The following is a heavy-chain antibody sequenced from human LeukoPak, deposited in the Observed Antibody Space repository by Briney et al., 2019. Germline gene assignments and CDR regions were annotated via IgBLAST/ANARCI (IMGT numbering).Heavy chain of an antibody. CDR1: GFTVSDYY. J-gene: IGHJ4*02. D-gene: IGHD1-26*01. CDR2: MSSGGTII. CDR3: AREYSGLDY. Sequence: GGSLRLSCAASGFTVSDYYMSWIRQAPGKGLEWVSYMSSGGTIIYCADSLKGRFTISRDNAKNSLYLQVNSLRVEDTAVYYCAREYSGLDYWGQGTLVTVSS. V-gene: IGHV3-11*04.